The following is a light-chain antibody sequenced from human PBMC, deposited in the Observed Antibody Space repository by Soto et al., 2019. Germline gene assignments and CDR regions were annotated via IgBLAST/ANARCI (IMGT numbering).Light chain of an antibody. J-gene: IGKJ2*01. Sequence: DIVMTQSPGTLSESPGERATLSCRASQSVSSNLAWYQQKPGQAPRLLIYDASTRATGIPARFSGSGSGTDFTLSISSLQSEDFAVYFCQQYNTWPPYTFGQGTKLEI. CDR1: QSVSSN. V-gene: IGKV3-15*01. CDR2: DAS. CDR3: QQYNTWPPYT.